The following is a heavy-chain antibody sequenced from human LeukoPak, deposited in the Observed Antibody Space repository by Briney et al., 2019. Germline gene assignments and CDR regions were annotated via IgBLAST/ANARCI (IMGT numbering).Heavy chain of an antibody. V-gene: IGHV4-34*01. CDR3: ARVRPNYYYYMDV. Sequence: PSETLSLTCAVYGGSFSGYYWSWIRRRPGKGLEWIGEINHSGSTNYNPSLKSRVTISVDTSKNQFSLKLSSVTAADTAVYYCARVRPNYYYYMDVWGKGTTVTVSS. J-gene: IGHJ6*03. CDR2: INHSGST. CDR1: GGSFSGYY.